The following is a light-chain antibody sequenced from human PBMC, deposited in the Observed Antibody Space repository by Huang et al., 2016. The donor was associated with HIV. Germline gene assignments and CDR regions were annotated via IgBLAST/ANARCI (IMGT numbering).Light chain of an antibody. Sequence: DIVMTQIPLSLPVTPGEPASISCRSSQSLLDRNDGNTYLDWYLQKPGQSPQLLIDTRLDRASGVPDRFSGRGSGTDFTLKISRVEAEDVGVYYCMQRVAFPRTFGQGTKVEIK. CDR1: QSLLDRNDGNTY. V-gene: IGKV2-40*01. J-gene: IGKJ1*01. CDR3: MQRVAFPRT. CDR2: TRL.